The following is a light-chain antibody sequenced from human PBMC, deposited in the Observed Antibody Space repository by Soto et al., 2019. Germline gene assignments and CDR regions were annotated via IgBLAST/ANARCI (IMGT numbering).Light chain of an antibody. CDR3: QSYDSSLSGSNV. CDR2: GNS. Sequence: QSVLTQPPSVSGAPGQRVTISCTGSSSNIGAGYDVHWYQQLPGTAPKLLIYGNSNRPSGVPDRVSGSKSGTSASLAITGLQAEDEADYYCQSYDSSLSGSNVFGTGTKLTVL. V-gene: IGLV1-40*01. CDR1: SSNIGAGYD. J-gene: IGLJ1*01.